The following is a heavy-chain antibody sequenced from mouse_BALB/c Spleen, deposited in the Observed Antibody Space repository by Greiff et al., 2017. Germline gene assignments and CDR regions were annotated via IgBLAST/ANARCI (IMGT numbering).Heavy chain of an antibody. CDR1: GFTFSDFY. V-gene: IGHV7-1*02. D-gene: IGHD3-1*01. Sequence: EVKVVESGGGLVQPGGSLRLSCATSGFTFSDFYMEWVRQPPGKRLEWIAASRNKANDYTTEYSASVKGRFIVSRDTSQSIHYLQMNALRAEDTAIYYCARDDPLGYGYFEVWGAGTTVTVSS. CDR3: ARDDPLGYGYFEV. CDR2: SRNKANDYTT. J-gene: IGHJ1*01.